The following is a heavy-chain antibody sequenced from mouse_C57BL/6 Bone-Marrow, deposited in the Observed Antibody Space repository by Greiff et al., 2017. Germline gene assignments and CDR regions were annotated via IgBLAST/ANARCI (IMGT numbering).Heavy chain of an antibody. V-gene: IGHV5-6*01. CDR2: ISSGGSYT. CDR3: LRGRDY. D-gene: IGHD1-1*01. CDR1: GFTFSSYG. Sequence: EVKVVESGGDLVKPGGSLKLSCAASGFTFSSYGMSWVRQTPDKRLEWVATISSGGSYTYYPDSVKGRFTISRDNAKNTLYLQMRSLKSEDTAMYYCLRGRDYWGQGTTLTVSS. J-gene: IGHJ2*01.